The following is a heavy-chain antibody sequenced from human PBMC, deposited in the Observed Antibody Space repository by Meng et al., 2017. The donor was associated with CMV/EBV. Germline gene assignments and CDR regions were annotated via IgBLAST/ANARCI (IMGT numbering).Heavy chain of an antibody. CDR2: IRYDGSNK. Sequence: GGSLRLSCAASGFTFSSHGMHWVRQAPGKGLEWVAFIRYDGSNKYYADSVKGRFTISRDNSKNTLYLQMNSLRAEDTAVYYCASPMWGSSSYPPDYWGQGTLVTVSS. V-gene: IGHV3-30*02. J-gene: IGHJ4*02. D-gene: IGHD6-13*01. CDR1: GFTFSSHG. CDR3: ASPMWGSSSYPPDY.